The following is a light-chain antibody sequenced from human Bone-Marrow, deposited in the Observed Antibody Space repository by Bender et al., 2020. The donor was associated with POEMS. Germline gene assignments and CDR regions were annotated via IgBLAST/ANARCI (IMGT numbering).Light chain of an antibody. V-gene: IGLV1-44*01. J-gene: IGLJ3*02. CDR2: INN. Sequence: QSVLTQPPSASGTPGQRVTIPCSGSSSNIGTNPVNWYQQLPGTAPKLLIYINNQRPSGVPDRVSGSKSGTSASLAISGLQSEDEADYYCAAWEDSLNGWVFGGGTKLTVL. CDR3: AAWEDSLNGWV. CDR1: SSNIGTNP.